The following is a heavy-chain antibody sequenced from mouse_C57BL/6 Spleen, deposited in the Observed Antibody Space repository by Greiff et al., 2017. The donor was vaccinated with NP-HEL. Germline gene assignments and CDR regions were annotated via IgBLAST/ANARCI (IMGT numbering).Heavy chain of an antibody. D-gene: IGHD4-1*01. CDR3: ARGTGTCWFAY. Sequence: QVQLKQPGAELVRPGSSVKLSCKASGYTFTSYWMDWVKQRPGQGLEWIGNIYPSDSETPYNQKFKDKATLTVDKSSSTAYMQLSSLTSEDSAVYYFARGTGTCWFAYWGQGTLVTVSA. CDR2: IYPSDSET. J-gene: IGHJ3*01. CDR1: GYTFTSYW. V-gene: IGHV1-61*01.